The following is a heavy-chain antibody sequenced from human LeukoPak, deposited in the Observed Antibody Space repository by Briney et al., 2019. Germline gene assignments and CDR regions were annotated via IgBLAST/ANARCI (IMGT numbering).Heavy chain of an antibody. J-gene: IGHJ6*02. D-gene: IGHD1-26*01. CDR3: ARVSGSYYYYYYYGMDV. CDR1: GFTFSSYS. V-gene: IGHV3-48*01. CDR2: ISSSSSTI. Sequence: PGGSLRLSCAASGFTFSSYSMNWVRQAPGKGLEWVSYISSSSSTIYYEDSVKGRFTISRDNAKNSLYLQMNSLRAEDTAVYYCARVSGSYYYYYYYGMDVWGQGTTVTVSS.